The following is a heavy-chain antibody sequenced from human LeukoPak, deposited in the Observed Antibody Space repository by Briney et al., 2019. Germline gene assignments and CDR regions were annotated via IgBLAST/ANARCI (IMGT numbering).Heavy chain of an antibody. V-gene: IGHV3-30*02. D-gene: IGHD6-13*01. CDR1: GFTFSNYG. CDR2: IVYDGSDK. J-gene: IGHJ6*03. Sequence: GGSLRLSCAASGFTFSNYGMHWVRQAPGKGLEWVALIVYDGSDKHYADSVKGRFTISRDNSKNTLYLQMNSLRAEDTAVYYCARVMYSSSWTPDYYYYYYMDVWGKGTTVTVSS. CDR3: ARVMYSSSWTPDYYYYYYMDV.